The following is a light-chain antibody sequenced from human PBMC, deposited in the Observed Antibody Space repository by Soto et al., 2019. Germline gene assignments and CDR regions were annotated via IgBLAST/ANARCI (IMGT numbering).Light chain of an antibody. V-gene: IGLV2-14*01. J-gene: IGLJ1*01. CDR3: SSFTISSTYV. CDR1: SSDVGGYKY. CDR2: EVS. Sequence: QSVLTQPASVSGSPGQSITISCIGTSSDVGGYKYVSWYQQHPGKVPKVMIYEVSNRPSGVSHRFSASKSGNTASLTISGLQAEDEADYYCSSFTISSTYVFGTGTKLTVL.